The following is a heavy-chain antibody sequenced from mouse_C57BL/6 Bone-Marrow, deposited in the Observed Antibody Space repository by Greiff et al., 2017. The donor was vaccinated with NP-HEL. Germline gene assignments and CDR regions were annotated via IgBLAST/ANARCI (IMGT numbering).Heavy chain of an antibody. CDR1: GYTFTDYY. Sequence: SGPVLVKPGASVKMSCKASGYTFTDYYMNWVKQSHGKSLEWIGVINPYNGGTSYNQKFKGKATLTVDKSSSTAYMELNSLTSEDSAVYYCARRLGNYGSSYWYFDVWGTGTTVTVSS. CDR3: ARRLGNYGSSYWYFDV. J-gene: IGHJ1*03. V-gene: IGHV1-19*01. CDR2: INPYNGGT. D-gene: IGHD1-1*01.